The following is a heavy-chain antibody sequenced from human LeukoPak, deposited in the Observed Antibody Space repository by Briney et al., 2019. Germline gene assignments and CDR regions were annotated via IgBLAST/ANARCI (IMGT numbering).Heavy chain of an antibody. Sequence: GGSLRLTCAGFRFTFSSYAMSWVRQAPGKGLEWVSSISGSGGSTYYADSVKGRFTISRDNSKNTLYLQMNSLRAGDTAIYYCAKKGYSTGWYTDYWGQGTLVTVSS. CDR3: AKKGYSTGWYTDY. D-gene: IGHD6-19*01. CDR1: RFTFSSYA. V-gene: IGHV3-23*01. CDR2: ISGSGGST. J-gene: IGHJ4*02.